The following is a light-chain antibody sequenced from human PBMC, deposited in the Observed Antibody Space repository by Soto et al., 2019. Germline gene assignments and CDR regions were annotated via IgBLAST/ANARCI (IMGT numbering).Light chain of an antibody. CDR2: GAS. CDR1: QRVSPS. V-gene: IGKV3-15*01. CDR3: QQRSDWRIT. J-gene: IGKJ5*01. Sequence: EILMTHPPATLSVSPGERVTLSCRASQRVSPSVAWYNQRPGQAPSLLINGASPRATGIPGRFSGSGCGTDFTLTISSLEPEDYAVYYCQQRSDWRITFGQGTRLEIK.